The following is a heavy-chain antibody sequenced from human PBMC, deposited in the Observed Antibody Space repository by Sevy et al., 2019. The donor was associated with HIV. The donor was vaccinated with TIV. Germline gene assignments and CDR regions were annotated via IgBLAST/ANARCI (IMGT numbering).Heavy chain of an antibody. Sequence: SETLSLTCAVYGGSFSGYYWSWIRQPPGKGLEWIGEINHSGSTNYNPSLKSRVTISVDTSKNQFSLKLSSVTAADTAVYYCARFRGTRYYYYGMDVGAKGPRSPSP. CDR2: INHSGST. CDR1: GGSFSGYY. V-gene: IGHV4-34*01. D-gene: IGHD1-1*01. J-gene: IGHJ6*02. CDR3: ARFRGTRYYYYGMDV.